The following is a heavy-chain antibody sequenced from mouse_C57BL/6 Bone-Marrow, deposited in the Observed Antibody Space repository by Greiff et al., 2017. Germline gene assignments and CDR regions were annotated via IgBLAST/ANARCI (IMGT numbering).Heavy chain of an antibody. CDR3: ASDYDY. J-gene: IGHJ2*01. V-gene: IGHV1-85*01. CDR2: IYPRDGST. CDR1: GYTFTSYD. D-gene: IGHD2-4*01. Sequence: QVTLKESGPELVKPGASVKLSCKASGYTFTSYDINWVKQRPGQGLEWIGWIYPRDGSTKYNEKFKGKATLTVDTSSSTAYMELHSLTSEDSAVYFCASDYDYWGQGTTLTVSS.